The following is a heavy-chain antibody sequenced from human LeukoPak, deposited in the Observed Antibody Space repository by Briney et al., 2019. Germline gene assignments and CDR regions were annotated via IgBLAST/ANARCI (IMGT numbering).Heavy chain of an antibody. CDR1: GYSFTSYW. V-gene: IGHV5-51*01. CDR3: ARRLRLRSTDYYFDY. J-gene: IGHJ4*02. Sequence: GESLKISCKGSGYSFTSYWIGWGRQMPGKGLEWMAIIYPGDSATRYSPSFQGQVTISADKSISTAYLQWSSLEASDSAMYYCARRLRLRSTDYYFDYWGQGTLVTVSS. D-gene: IGHD4-17*01. CDR2: IYPGDSAT.